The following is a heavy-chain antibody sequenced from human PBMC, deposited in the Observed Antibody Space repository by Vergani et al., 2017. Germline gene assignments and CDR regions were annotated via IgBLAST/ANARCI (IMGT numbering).Heavy chain of an antibody. CDR2: ISSSGSTI. V-gene: IGHV3-11*01. CDR3: ARDRPGFGELFDDEPNSDYYYYGMDV. Sequence: QVQLVESGGGLVKPGGSLRLSCAASGFTFSDYYMSWIRQAPGKGLEWVSYISSSGSTIYYADSVKGRFTISRDNAKNSLYLQMNSLRAEDTAVYYCARDRPGFGELFDDEPNSDYYYYGMDVWGQGTTVTVPS. CDR1: GFTFSDYY. D-gene: IGHD3-10*01. J-gene: IGHJ6*02.